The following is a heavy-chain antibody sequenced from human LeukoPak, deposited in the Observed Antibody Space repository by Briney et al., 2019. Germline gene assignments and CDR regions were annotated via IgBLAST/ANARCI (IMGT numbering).Heavy chain of an antibody. CDR1: GGSISSSSYY. D-gene: IGHD6-19*01. J-gene: IGHJ4*02. CDR3: ARIASGWYYPDY. CDR2: IYYSGST. Sequence: SETPSLTCTVSGGSISSSSYYWGWIRQPPGKGLEWIGSIYYSGSTYYNPSLKSRVTISVDTSKNQFSLKLSSVTAADTAVYYCARIASGWYYPDYWGQGTLVTVSS. V-gene: IGHV4-39*01.